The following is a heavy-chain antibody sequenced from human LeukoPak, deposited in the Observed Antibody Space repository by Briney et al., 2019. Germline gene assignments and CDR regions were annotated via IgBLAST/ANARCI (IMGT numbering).Heavy chain of an antibody. V-gene: IGHV1-2*02. D-gene: IGHD1-26*01. CDR3: AATSPAIVGATSDAFDI. J-gene: IGHJ3*02. CDR2: ISTNSGVT. CDR1: GYTFTGYY. Sequence: ASVKISCKASGYTFTGYYMHWVRQAPGHGLEWMGWISTNSGVTNYAQKFQGRVTMTRDTSISTAYMELSRLRSDDTAVYYCAATSPAIVGATSDAFDIWGQGTMVTVSS.